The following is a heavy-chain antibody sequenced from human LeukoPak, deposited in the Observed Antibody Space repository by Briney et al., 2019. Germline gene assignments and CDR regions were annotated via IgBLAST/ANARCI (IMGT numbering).Heavy chain of an antibody. Sequence: GGSLRLSCAASGFTFRSYTMHWVRQAPGKGLECVAMISSDGDNRYYTDSMKGRFTISRDNSKDTLYLQMNSLRPDDMAVYYCAKTHPLYTFGPPESWGQGALVIVSS. CDR3: AKTHPLYTFGPPES. D-gene: IGHD5-18*01. CDR1: GFTFRSYT. CDR2: ISSDGDNR. V-gene: IGHV3-30*04. J-gene: IGHJ5*02.